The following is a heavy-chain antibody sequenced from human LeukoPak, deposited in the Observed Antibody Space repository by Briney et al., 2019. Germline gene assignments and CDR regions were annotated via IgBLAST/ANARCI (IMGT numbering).Heavy chain of an antibody. CDR3: ASWPAVIAVAGIGTAIHHRGWFDP. J-gene: IGHJ5*02. D-gene: IGHD6-19*01. Sequence: PGGSLRLSCAASGFTFSSYEMNWVRQAPGKGLEWVSYISSSGSTIYYADSVKGRFTISRDNAKNSLYLQMNSLRAEDTAVYYCASWPAVIAVAGIGTAIHHRGWFDPWGQGTLVTVSS. V-gene: IGHV3-48*03. CDR2: ISSSGSTI. CDR1: GFTFSSYE.